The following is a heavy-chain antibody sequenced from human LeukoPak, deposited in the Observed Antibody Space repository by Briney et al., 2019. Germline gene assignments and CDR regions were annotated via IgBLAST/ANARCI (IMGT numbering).Heavy chain of an antibody. V-gene: IGHV4-39*01. Sequence: SETLSLTCTVSGGSINSSSYYWGWIRQPPGEALEWIGSIYHSGYTYYNPSLKSRVTISVDMSKNQFSLKLSFVTATDTAVYYCARTVTTFPFGFDPWGQGTLVTVSS. CDR3: ARTVTTFPFGFDP. CDR2: IYHSGYT. D-gene: IGHD4-17*01. J-gene: IGHJ5*02. CDR1: GGSINSSSYY.